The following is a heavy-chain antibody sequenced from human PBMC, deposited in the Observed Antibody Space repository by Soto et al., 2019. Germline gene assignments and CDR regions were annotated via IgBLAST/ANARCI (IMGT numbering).Heavy chain of an antibody. D-gene: IGHD7-27*01. CDR2: IYYRGNT. CDR3: ARHSKKTGDFDYYYGMDV. V-gene: IGHV4-59*08. CDR1: GGSMSPYY. Sequence: PSETLSLTCSVFGGSMSPYYWSWIRQSPGKGLEWIANIYYRGNTNYNPSIESRVTISIDTSKNQFSLKLNSLTAADTAVFYFARHSKKTGDFDYYYGMDVWGQGTTVTVSS. J-gene: IGHJ6*02.